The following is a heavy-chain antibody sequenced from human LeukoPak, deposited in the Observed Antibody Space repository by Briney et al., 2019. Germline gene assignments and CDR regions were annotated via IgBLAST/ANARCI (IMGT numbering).Heavy chain of an antibody. V-gene: IGHV3-30*02. Sequence: SGGSLRLSCAASGFTFSSYGMYWVRQAPGKGLEWVAFIRYDGSNKYYADSVKGRFTISRDNSKNTLYLQMNSLRPEDTAVYYCAKDLVVVTAIHQFDYWGQGTLVTVSS. CDR3: AKDLVVVTAIHQFDY. J-gene: IGHJ4*02. CDR2: IRYDGSNK. D-gene: IGHD2-21*02. CDR1: GFTFSSYG.